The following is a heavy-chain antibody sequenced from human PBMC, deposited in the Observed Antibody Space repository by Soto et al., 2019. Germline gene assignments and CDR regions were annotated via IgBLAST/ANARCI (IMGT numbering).Heavy chain of an antibody. V-gene: IGHV1-3*01. Sequence: ASVKVSCKASGYTFTSYAMHWVRQAPGQRLEWMGWINAGNGITKYSQKFQGRVTITRDTSASTAYMELSSLRSEDTAVYYRARDLYDFWSGYSDYWGQGTLVTVSS. D-gene: IGHD3-3*01. CDR3: ARDLYDFWSGYSDY. CDR1: GYTFTSYA. J-gene: IGHJ4*02. CDR2: INAGNGIT.